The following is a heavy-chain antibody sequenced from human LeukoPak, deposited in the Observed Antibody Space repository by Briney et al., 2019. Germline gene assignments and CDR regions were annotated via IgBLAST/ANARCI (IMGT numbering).Heavy chain of an antibody. CDR3: LADDY. CDR2: ISYDGSNK. CDR1: GFTFSSYA. J-gene: IGHJ4*02. V-gene: IGHV3-30-3*01. Sequence: GRSLRLSCAASGFTFSSYAMHWVRQAPGKGLEWVAVISYDGSNKYYADSVKGRFTISRDNSKNTLYLQMNSLRAEDTAVYCCLADDYWGQGTLVTVSS.